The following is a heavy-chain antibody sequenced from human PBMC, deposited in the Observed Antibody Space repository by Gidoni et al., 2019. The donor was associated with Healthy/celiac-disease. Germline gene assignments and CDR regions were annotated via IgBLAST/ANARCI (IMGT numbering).Heavy chain of an antibody. CDR3: AKVDKGGTTVTTGHGGGTHWYFDL. CDR2: ISGSGGST. V-gene: IGHV3-23*04. CDR1: GFNFSIYA. J-gene: IGHJ2*01. Sequence: EVQLVESGGGVVQAGGALRLCCAASGFNFSIYAISWVRQAPGKGLEWVSAISGSGGSTYYADSVKGRFTISRDNSKNTLYLQMNSLRAEDTAVYYCAKVDKGGTTVTTGHGGGTHWYFDLWGRGTLVTVSS. D-gene: IGHD4-17*01.